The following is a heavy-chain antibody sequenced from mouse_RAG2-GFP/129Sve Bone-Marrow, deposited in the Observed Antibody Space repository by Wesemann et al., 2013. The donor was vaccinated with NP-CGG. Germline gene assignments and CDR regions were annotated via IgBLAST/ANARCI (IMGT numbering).Heavy chain of an antibody. J-gene: IGHJ3*01. D-gene: IGHD3-3*01. CDR1: GYTFTSYW. CDR3: ARGDAY. CDR2: INPSNGRT. Sequence: QVQLQQPGAELVKPGASVKLSCKASGYTFTSYWMHWVKQRPGQGLEWIGEINPSNGRTNYNEKFKSKATLTVDKSSSTAYMQLSSLTSEDSAVYYCARGDAYWGQGTLVTVSA. V-gene: IGHV1S81*02.